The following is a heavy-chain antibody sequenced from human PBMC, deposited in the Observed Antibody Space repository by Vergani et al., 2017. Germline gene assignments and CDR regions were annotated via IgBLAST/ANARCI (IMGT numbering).Heavy chain of an antibody. D-gene: IGHD4-17*01. V-gene: IGHV1-69*15. CDR1: GGTFSSYA. CDR3: ARPSTVTTWRDAFDI. CDR2: IIPIFGTA. J-gene: IGHJ3*02. Sequence: VSCKASGGTFSSYAISWVRQAPGQGLEWMGRIIPIFGTANYAQKFQGRVTITADESTSTAYMELSSLRSEDTAVYYCARPSTVTTWRDAFDIWGQGTMVTVSS.